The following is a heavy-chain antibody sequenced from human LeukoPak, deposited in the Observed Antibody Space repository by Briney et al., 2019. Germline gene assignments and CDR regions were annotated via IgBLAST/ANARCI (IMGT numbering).Heavy chain of an antibody. V-gene: IGHV4-59*01. CDR2: IYYSGSS. CDR3: ARDLRDPAAFDI. D-gene: IGHD2-21*01. CDR1: GGSFSGYY. Sequence: SETLSLTCAVYGGSFSGYYWSWIRQPPGKGLEWIGYIYYSGSSNYNPSLKSRVTISVDTSKNQFSLKLSSVTAADTAVYHCARDLRDPAAFDIWGQGTMVTVSS. J-gene: IGHJ3*02.